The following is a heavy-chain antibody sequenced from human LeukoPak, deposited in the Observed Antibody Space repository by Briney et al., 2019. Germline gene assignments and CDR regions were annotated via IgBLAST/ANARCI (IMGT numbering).Heavy chain of an antibody. CDR3: ARVGSYYYYMDV. Sequence: SETLSLTCTVSGGSISTYYWSWIRQSPGKGLEWIGHIYYSGSIKYNPSLKSRVTISLDTSKNQFSLKLSSVTAADTAVYYCARVGSYYYYMDVWGKGTTVTVSS. V-gene: IGHV4-59*01. J-gene: IGHJ6*03. D-gene: IGHD6-19*01. CDR2: IYYSGSI. CDR1: GGSISTYY.